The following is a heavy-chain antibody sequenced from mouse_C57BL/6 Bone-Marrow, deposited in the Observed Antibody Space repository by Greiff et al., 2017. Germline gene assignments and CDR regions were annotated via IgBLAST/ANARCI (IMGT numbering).Heavy chain of an antibody. V-gene: IGHV5-9*01. Sequence: EVKLMESGGGLVKPGGSLKLSCAASGFTFSSYTMSWVRQTPEKRLQWVAAICGGGGNTYYPDSVKGRFTISRDNAKNILYLQMSSLRSEDTALYYCSRQVTTVLATKYFDVWGTGTTVTVSS. CDR1: GFTFSSYT. CDR2: ICGGGGNT. J-gene: IGHJ1*03. D-gene: IGHD1-1*01. CDR3: SRQVTTVLATKYFDV.